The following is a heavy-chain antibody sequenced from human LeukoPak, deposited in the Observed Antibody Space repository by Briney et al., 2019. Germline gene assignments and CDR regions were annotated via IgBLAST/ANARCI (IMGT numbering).Heavy chain of an antibody. CDR3: ASPLSITMVRGVKGYYGMDV. Sequence: PGGSLSLSCAASGFTVISNYMSGVRQAPGKGLEWGSVIYSGGSTYYADSVEGGVTISRDNSKNTLYLQMNSLRAEDTAVYYCASPLSITMVRGVKGYYGMDVWGKGTTVTVSS. CDR1: GFTVISNY. J-gene: IGHJ6*04. V-gene: IGHV3-53*01. CDR2: IYSGGST. D-gene: IGHD3-10*01.